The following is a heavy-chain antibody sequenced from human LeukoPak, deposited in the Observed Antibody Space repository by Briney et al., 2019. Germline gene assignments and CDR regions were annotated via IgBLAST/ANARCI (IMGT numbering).Heavy chain of an antibody. D-gene: IGHD3-10*01. Sequence: GESLKISCKGSGYSFTSYWIGWVRQMPGKGLEWMGIIYPGDSDTRYSPSFQGQVTISADKSISTAYLQWSSLKASDTAMYYCARLWFGELFIPLYFDYWGQGTLVTVSS. CDR1: GYSFTSYW. CDR3: ARLWFGELFIPLYFDY. CDR2: IYPGDSDT. J-gene: IGHJ4*02. V-gene: IGHV5-51*01.